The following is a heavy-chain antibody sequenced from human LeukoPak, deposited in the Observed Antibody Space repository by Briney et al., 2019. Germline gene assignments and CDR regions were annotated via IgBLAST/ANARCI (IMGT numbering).Heavy chain of an antibody. J-gene: IGHJ4*02. CDR2: ISAYNGNT. V-gene: IGHV1-18*01. Sequence: XGWISAYNGNTNYAQKLQGRVTMTTDTSTSTAYMELRSLRSDDTAVYYCARVDYGDYEMIDYWGQGTLVTVSS. D-gene: IGHD4-17*01. CDR3: ARVDYGDYEMIDY.